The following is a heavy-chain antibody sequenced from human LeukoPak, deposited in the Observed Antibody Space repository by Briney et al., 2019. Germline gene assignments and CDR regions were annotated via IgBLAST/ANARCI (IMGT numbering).Heavy chain of an antibody. J-gene: IGHJ4*02. CDR3: VRAYGDSPSDY. Sequence: ASVTVSCKASGYTFTGYYMHWVRQAPGQGLEWMGWINPNSGGTNYAQKFQGRVTMTRDTSISTAYMELSRLRSDDTAVYYCVRAYGDSPSDYWGQGTLVTVSS. D-gene: IGHD4-17*01. V-gene: IGHV1-2*02. CDR1: GYTFTGYY. CDR2: INPNSGGT.